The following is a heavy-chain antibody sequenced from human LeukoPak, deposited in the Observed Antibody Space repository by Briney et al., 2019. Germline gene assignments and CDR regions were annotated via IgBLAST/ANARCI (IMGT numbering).Heavy chain of an antibody. CDR3: AKDIARRPGYYDSSGYADN. V-gene: IGHV3-9*01. CDR2: ITWNSDRI. CDR1: VFTLDGYP. Sequence: GGSVRLSCAASVFTLDGYPMIWVRQAQGKGLECVSGITWNSDRIGYADSVKGRFTISRDNARNSLYLQMNSLRAEDTALYYCAKDIARRPGYYDSSGYADNWGQGTLVTVSS. D-gene: IGHD3-22*01. J-gene: IGHJ4*02.